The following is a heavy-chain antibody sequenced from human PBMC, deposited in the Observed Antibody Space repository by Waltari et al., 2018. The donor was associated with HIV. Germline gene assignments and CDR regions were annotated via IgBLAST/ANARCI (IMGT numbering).Heavy chain of an antibody. CDR2: LNPRSGDT. Sequence: QDQLIQSGTEGKEPGASLTVSCRATGYPFMGYFIPWVRQAPGQGLEWMGDLNPRSGDTEYAQKFRGRVTLTGDTSVNTAYLDLKGLRFDDTATYFCHRPWDSDHWGSDLWGQGTLVIVS. CDR3: HRPWDSDHWGSDL. V-gene: IGHV1-2*02. J-gene: IGHJ4*01. CDR1: GYPFMGYF. D-gene: IGHD3-16*01.